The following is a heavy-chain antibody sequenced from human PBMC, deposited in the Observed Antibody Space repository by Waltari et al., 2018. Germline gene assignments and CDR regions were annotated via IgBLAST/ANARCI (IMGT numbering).Heavy chain of an antibody. J-gene: IGHJ4*03. D-gene: IGHD6-19*01. V-gene: IGHV4-59*08. Sequence: QVQLQESGPGLVKSSETLSLTCTVSGVSVIGYFWNWIRQAPGKGPEWIGYIRHTWDTKQNPSLKSRVTMSVDTSRNDFSLRLSSVTAADTAVYYCALWESGWRAFRFWGQGTLGTVSS. CDR1: GVSVIGYF. CDR2: IRHTWDT. CDR3: ALWESGWRAFRF.